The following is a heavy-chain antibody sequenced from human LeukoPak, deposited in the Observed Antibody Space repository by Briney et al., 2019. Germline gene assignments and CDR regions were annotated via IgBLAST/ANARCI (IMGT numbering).Heavy chain of an antibody. CDR1: GFTFSSYA. CDR3: AKELVAVVELDY. J-gene: IGHJ4*02. Sequence: PGGALTLSCAASGFTFSSYAMSWVRQAPGKGLEWVSSINRSGGSTYYADSVKGRFTISRNNSKNTLYLQMNSLRAEATAVYYCAKELVAVVELDYWGQGTLVTVSS. CDR2: INRSGGST. V-gene: IGHV3-23*01. D-gene: IGHD6-19*01.